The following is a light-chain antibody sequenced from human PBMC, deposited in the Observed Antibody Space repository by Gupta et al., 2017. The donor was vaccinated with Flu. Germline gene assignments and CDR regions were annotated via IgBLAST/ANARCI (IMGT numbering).Light chain of an antibody. CDR3: QTWDSSTGV. V-gene: IGLV3-1*01. J-gene: IGLJ3*02. CDR1: KLGDKY. CDR2: QDT. Sequence: SYELTQPASVSVSPGQIASLTCSGDKLGDKYASWFQQKPGQSPVFVIYQDTRRPSGIPERFACSNARTTATPTTGGTQPMDEADYYCQTWDSSTGVFGGGTKLTVL.